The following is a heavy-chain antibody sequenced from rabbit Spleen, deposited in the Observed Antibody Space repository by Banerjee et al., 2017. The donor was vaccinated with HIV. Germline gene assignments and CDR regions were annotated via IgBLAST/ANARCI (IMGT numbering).Heavy chain of an antibody. J-gene: IGHJ6*01. D-gene: IGHD8-1*01. CDR3: ARDTGSSFSSYGMDL. CDR2: IATGSRGFT. Sequence: QSLEESGGGLVQPEGSLTPTCTASGFSFSSNYDMCWFRQAPGKGLEWIACIATGSRGFTYYASWAKGRFTISKTSSTTVTLQMTSLTAADTATYFCARDTGSSFSSYGMDLWGPGTLVTVS. V-gene: IGHV1S40*01. CDR1: GFSFSSNYD.